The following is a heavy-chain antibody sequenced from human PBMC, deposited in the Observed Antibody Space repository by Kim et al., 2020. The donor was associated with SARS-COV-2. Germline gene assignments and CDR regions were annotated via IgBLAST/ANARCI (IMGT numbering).Heavy chain of an antibody. D-gene: IGHD3-22*01. CDR3: AKGYCYDTSGYLSY. J-gene: IGHJ4*02. V-gene: IGHV3-23*01. Sequence: ADSVEGRFTITRDNSKNTLDLQMNSLGAEDTAVYYCAKGYCYDTSGYLSYWGQGTLVTVSS.